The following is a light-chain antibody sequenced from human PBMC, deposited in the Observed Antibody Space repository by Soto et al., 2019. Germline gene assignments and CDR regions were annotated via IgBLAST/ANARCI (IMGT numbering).Light chain of an antibody. CDR3: LQDYNYPRT. Sequence: AIQMTQSPSSLSASVGDRVTITCRASQGIRNDLGWYQHKPGKATKLLIYAASSLQSGVPSRFSGSGSGTDFTLTISSLQPEDFATYYCLQDYNYPRTFGQGTKLEIK. V-gene: IGKV1-6*01. CDR2: AAS. CDR1: QGIRND. J-gene: IGKJ2*01.